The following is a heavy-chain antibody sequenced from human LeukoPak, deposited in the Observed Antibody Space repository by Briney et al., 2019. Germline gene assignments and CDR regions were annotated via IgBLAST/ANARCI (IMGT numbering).Heavy chain of an antibody. CDR3: ARANPHCSGGSCFRPLDY. J-gene: IGHJ4*02. Sequence: GGSLRLSYAASGFTFSDYYMSWIRQAPGKGLEWVSYISSSGSTIYYADSVKGRFTISRDNAKNSLYLQMNGLRAEDTAVYYCARANPHCSGGSCFRPLDYWGQGTLVTVSS. CDR2: ISSSGSTI. V-gene: IGHV3-11*01. CDR1: GFTFSDYY. D-gene: IGHD2-15*01.